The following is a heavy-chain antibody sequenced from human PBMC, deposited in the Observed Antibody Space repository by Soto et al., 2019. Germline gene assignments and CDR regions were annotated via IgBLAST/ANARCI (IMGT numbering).Heavy chain of an antibody. CDR2: INHSGAT. Sequence: QVQLQQWGAGLLKPSETLSLTCALYGGSFSGLYWSWIRQVPGKGLECIGEINHSGATNYNPSLRGRVTFTRDWSKAQSSVRRGAVPAAAVALYYCARGPYVSGIRSPYYNYYMDVWGKGTTVTVS. CDR1: GGSFSGLY. D-gene: IGHD3-10*01. CDR3: ARGPYVSGIRSPYYNYYMDV. J-gene: IGHJ6*03. V-gene: IGHV4-34*01.